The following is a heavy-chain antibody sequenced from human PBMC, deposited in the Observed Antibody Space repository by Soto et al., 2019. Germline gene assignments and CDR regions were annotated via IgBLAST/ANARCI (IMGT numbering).Heavy chain of an antibody. J-gene: IGHJ4*02. Sequence: SETLSLTCTVSGGSISSYYWSWIRQPPGKGLEWIGYIYYSGSTNYNPSLKSRVTISVDTSKNQFSLKLSSVTAADTAVYYCARHNLRVAANYYFDCWGQGTLVTVSS. D-gene: IGHD2-15*01. V-gene: IGHV4-59*08. CDR3: ARHNLRVAANYYFDC. CDR1: GGSISSYY. CDR2: IYYSGST.